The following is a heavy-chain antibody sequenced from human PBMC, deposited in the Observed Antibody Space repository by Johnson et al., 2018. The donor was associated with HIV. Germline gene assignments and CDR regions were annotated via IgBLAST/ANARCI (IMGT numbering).Heavy chain of an antibody. Sequence: VQLVESGGGVVQPGRSLRLSCAASGFTFSSYAIHWVRQAPGKGLEWVSGISWNSGSIGYADSVKGRFTISRDNTKKSLYLQMNSLTADDTAIYYCARDATPWGGDYVGYAFDLWGQGTNVIVSS. D-gene: IGHD4-17*01. CDR3: ARDATPWGGDYVGYAFDL. CDR1: GFTFSSYA. J-gene: IGHJ3*01. V-gene: IGHV3-9*01. CDR2: ISWNSGSI.